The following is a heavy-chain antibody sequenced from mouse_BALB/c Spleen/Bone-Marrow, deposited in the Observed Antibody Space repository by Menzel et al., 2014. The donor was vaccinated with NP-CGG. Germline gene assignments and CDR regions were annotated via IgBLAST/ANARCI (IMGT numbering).Heavy chain of an antibody. CDR2: IDPANGNI. CDR3: ATYYRYDRRFAY. V-gene: IGHV14-3*02. D-gene: IGHD2-14*01. Sequence: EVQVVESGTELVKPGASVKLSCTASGFNIKDTYMHWVKQRPEQGLEWIGRIDPANGNIKYDPKFQGKATITADTSSNTAYLQLSSLTSEDTAVYYCATYYRYDRRFAYWGQGTLVTVSA. J-gene: IGHJ3*01. CDR1: GFNIKDTY.